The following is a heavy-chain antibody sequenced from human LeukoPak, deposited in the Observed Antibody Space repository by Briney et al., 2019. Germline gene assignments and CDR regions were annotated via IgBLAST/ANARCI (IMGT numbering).Heavy chain of an antibody. CDR2: IKPDGSDR. V-gene: IGHV3-7*01. D-gene: IGHD3-10*01. J-gene: IGHJ4*02. CDR3: ARGGHRQKEF. CDR1: GFTFSSYW. Sequence: GGSLRLSCAASGFTFSSYWMTWVRQSPGKGLEWVAIIKPDGSDRYSVDSEKGRFTVSRDNAKNSLYLQMSSLRAEDTAVYYCARGGHRQKEFWGQGTLVTVSS.